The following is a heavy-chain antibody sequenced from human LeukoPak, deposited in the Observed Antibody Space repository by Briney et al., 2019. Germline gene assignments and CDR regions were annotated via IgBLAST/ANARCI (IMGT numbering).Heavy chain of an antibody. J-gene: IGHJ6*02. Sequence: GGSLRLSCAASGFTFDDYAMHWVRQAPGKGLEWVSGISWNSGSIGYADSVKGRFTISRDDAKNSLYLQMNSLRAEDTALYYCAKDIYYGSGSYYYYYYYGMDVWGQGTTVTVSS. CDR3: AKDIYYGSGSYYYYYYYGMDV. D-gene: IGHD3-10*01. V-gene: IGHV3-9*01. CDR1: GFTFDDYA. CDR2: ISWNSGSI.